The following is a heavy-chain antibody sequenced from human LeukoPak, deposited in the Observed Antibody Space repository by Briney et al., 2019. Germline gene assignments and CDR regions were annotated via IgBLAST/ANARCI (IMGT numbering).Heavy chain of an antibody. CDR3: ARTFVSGDGYKVGYFDY. D-gene: IGHD5-24*01. Sequence: GGSLRLSCSASGFTFSSYAMHWVRQAPGKGLEYVSAITGNGRSTYYADSMKGRFAISRDNSKNTLYLQMSSLRPEDTAIYYCARTFVSGDGYKVGYFDYWGQGTLVTVSS. CDR1: GFTFSSYA. CDR2: ITGNGRST. J-gene: IGHJ4*02. V-gene: IGHV3-64D*06.